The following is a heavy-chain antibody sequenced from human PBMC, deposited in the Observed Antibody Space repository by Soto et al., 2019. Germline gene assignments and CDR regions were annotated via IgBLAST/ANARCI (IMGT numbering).Heavy chain of an antibody. CDR3: AREPDGVTPLGYLDL. Sequence: EVQLVESGGDSVQPGGSLRLSCTASGFTLSSCGMHWVRQAPGKGLEWLSYISRNTFMMFYADSVKGRFNISRDNAKNSLYLQMNSLRAEDTAVYFCAREPDGVTPLGYLDLWGRGTLVTVSS. CDR1: GFTLSSCG. V-gene: IGHV3-48*01. D-gene: IGHD3-16*01. CDR2: ISRNTFMM. J-gene: IGHJ2*01.